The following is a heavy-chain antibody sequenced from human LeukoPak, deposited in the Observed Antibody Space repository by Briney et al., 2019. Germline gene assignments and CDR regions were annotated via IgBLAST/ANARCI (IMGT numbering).Heavy chain of an antibody. CDR2: IYHSGST. D-gene: IGHD2-15*01. J-gene: IGHJ4*02. CDR1: GDSIRSSDYY. V-gene: IGHV4-39*07. Sequence: PSETLSLTCTVSGDSIRSSDYYWGWIRQPPGKGLEWIGEIYHSGSTNYNPSLKSRVTISVDKSKNQFSLKLSSVTAADTAVYYCARLYCSGGSCYRSFDYWGQGTLVTVSS. CDR3: ARLYCSGGSCYRSFDY.